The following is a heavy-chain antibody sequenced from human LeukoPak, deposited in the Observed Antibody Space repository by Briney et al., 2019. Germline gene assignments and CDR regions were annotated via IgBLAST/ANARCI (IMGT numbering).Heavy chain of an antibody. V-gene: IGHV3-30-3*01. CDR2: ISYDGSNK. CDR3: ARGDVRFGESSDY. CDR1: GFTFNSYA. D-gene: IGHD3-10*01. Sequence: GGSLRPSCAASGFTFNSYAMHWVRQAPGKGLEWVAVISYDGSNKYYADSVKGRFTISRDNSKNTLYLQMNSLRAEDTAVYYCARGDVRFGESSDYWGQGTLVTVSS. J-gene: IGHJ4*02.